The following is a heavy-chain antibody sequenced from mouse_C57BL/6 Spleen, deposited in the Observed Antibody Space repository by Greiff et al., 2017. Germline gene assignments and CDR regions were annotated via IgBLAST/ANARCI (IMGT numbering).Heavy chain of an antibody. J-gene: IGHJ4*01. CDR1: GYAFSSSW. Sequence: QVQLKESGPELVKPGASVKISCKASGYAFSSSWMNWVKQRPGKGLEWIGRIYPGDGDTNYNGKFKGKATLTADKSSSTAYMQLSSLTSEDSAVYFCARTTVGGDYAMDYWGQGTSVTVSS. V-gene: IGHV1-82*01. D-gene: IGHD1-1*01. CDR3: ARTTVGGDYAMDY. CDR2: IYPGDGDT.